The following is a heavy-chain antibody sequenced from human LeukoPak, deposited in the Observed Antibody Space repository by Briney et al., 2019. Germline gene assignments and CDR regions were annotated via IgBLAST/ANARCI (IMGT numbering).Heavy chain of an antibody. Sequence: GGSLRLSCAAAGFTVSSNYMSWVRQAPGKGLEWGSVIYSGGSTYYAGSVKGRFTISRANSKNTLYLQMNSLRAEDTAVYYCARDVRTGYYYYSTDVWGKGTTVTVSS. CDR3: ARDVRTGYYYYSTDV. CDR1: GFTVSSNY. V-gene: IGHV3-66*02. J-gene: IGHJ6*03. CDR2: IYSGGST. D-gene: IGHD1-1*01.